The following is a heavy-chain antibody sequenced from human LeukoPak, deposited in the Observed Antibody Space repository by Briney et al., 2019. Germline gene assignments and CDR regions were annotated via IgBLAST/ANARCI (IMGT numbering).Heavy chain of an antibody. J-gene: IGHJ6*03. V-gene: IGHV4-4*07. CDR2: IYTSGST. CDR3: ARGRETDMVRGVMVYYYYMDV. CDR1: GGSISSYY. Sequence: SETLSLTCTVSGGSISSYYWSWIRQPAGKGLEWIGRIYTSGSTNYNPSLKSRVTMSVDTSKNQFSLKLSSVTAADTAVYYCARGRETDMVRGVMVYYYYMDVWGKGTTVTISS. D-gene: IGHD3-10*01.